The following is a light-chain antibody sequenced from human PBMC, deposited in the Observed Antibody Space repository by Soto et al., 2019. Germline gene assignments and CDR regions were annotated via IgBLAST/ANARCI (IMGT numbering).Light chain of an antibody. CDR3: MQALQIPIT. Sequence: IVMTQSPLSLPVTPGEPASISCRSSQSLLYSNGYNYLDWYLQKPAQSPQLLISLGSNRAAVVTDRFSGSGSGTDFTLKISREAAEDVGVYYCMQALQIPITFGQGTRLEIK. V-gene: IGKV2-28*01. CDR1: QSLLYSNGYNY. CDR2: LGS. J-gene: IGKJ5*01.